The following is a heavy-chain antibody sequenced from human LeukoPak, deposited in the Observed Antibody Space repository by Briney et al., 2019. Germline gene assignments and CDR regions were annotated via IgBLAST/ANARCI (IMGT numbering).Heavy chain of an antibody. Sequence: PGGSLRLSCAASGFSFSSFWMSWVRQAPGKGLEWVANINQDGSEKYYVDSVKGRFTISRDNAKNSLYVQMSSLRAEDTAVYYCARTDFWSGFHRGYIGSWGLGTLVTVSS. D-gene: IGHD3-3*01. CDR3: ARTDFWSGFHRGYIGS. J-gene: IGHJ4*02. CDR1: GFSFSSFW. CDR2: INQDGSEK. V-gene: IGHV3-7*05.